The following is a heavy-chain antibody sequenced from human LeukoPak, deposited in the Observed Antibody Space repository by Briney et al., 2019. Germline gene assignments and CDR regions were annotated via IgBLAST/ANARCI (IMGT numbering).Heavy chain of an antibody. CDR1: GFTFSNAW. V-gene: IGHV3-15*01. CDR3: TTDPNRDPYHYDSSYGYYYYYMDV. Sequence: PGGSLRLSCAASGFTFSNAWMSWVRQAPGKGLEWVGRIKSKTDGGTTDYAAPVKGRFTISRDDSKNTLYLQMNSLKTEDTAVYYCTTDPNRDPYHYDSSYGYYYYYMDVWGKGTTVTVSS. D-gene: IGHD3-22*01. J-gene: IGHJ6*03. CDR2: IKSKTDGGTT.